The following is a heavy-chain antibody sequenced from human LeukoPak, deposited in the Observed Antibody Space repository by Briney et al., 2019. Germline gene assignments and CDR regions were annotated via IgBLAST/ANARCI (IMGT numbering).Heavy chain of an antibody. CDR3: ARLYYYDSSGYQSRYYFDY. CDR1: GGSISSGGYY. Sequence: PSQTLSLTCTVSGGSISSGGYYWSWIRQHPGKGLEWIGYIYYSGSTYYNPSLKSRVTISVDTSKYQFSLKLSSVTAADTAVYYCARLYYYDSSGYQSRYYFDYWGQGTLVTVSS. CDR2: IYYSGST. V-gene: IGHV4-31*03. D-gene: IGHD3-22*01. J-gene: IGHJ4*02.